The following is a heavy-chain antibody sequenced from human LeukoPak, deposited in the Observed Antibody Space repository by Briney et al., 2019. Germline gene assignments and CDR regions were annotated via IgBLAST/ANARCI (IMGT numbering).Heavy chain of an antibody. D-gene: IGHD3-22*01. Sequence: SVKVSCKASGGTFISYAISWVRQAPGQGLEWMGGIIPIFGTANYAQKFQGRVTITADESTSTAYMELSSLRSEDTAVYYCASFFPNYYDSSGYFDYWGQGTLVTVSS. CDR1: GGTFISYA. V-gene: IGHV1-69*13. CDR3: ASFFPNYYDSSGYFDY. J-gene: IGHJ4*02. CDR2: IIPIFGTA.